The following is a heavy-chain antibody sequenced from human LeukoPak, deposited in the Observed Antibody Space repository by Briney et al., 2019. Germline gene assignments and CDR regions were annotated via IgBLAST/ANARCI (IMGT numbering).Heavy chain of an antibody. CDR2: IYYSGST. Sequence: SETLSLTCTVSGGSISSSSYYWGWIRQPPGKGLEWIGYIYYSGSTNYNPSLKSRVTISVDTSKNQLSLKLSSVTAADTAVYYCARQARGYSYGTDYWGQGTLVTVSS. CDR3: ARQARGYSYGTDY. J-gene: IGHJ4*02. V-gene: IGHV4-61*05. CDR1: GGSISSSSYY. D-gene: IGHD5-18*01.